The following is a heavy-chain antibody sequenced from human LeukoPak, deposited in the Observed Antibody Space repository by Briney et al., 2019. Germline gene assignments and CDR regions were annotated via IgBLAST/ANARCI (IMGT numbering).Heavy chain of an antibody. CDR3: ARELGGPMVRGVIYGY. V-gene: IGHV4-38-2*02. D-gene: IGHD3-10*01. CDR1: GYSISSGYY. CDR2: IYHSGST. J-gene: IGHJ4*02. Sequence: PSETLSLTCTVSGYSISSGYYWGWIRPPPGKGLEWIGSIYHSGSTYYNPSLKSRVTISVDTSKNQFSLKLSSVTAADTAVYYCARELGGPMVRGVIYGYWGQGTLVTVSS.